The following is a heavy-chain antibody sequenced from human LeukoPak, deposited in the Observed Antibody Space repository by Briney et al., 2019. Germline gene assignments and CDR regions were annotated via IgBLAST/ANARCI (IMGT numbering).Heavy chain of an antibody. J-gene: IGHJ4*02. V-gene: IGHV3-23*01. D-gene: IGHD2-15*01. Sequence: GGALRLSCAASGFTFSNYAMSWVRQAPGKGLEWVSGISASGASKYNADSVKGRFTISRDNSKNTLYLQMNSLRAEDTAVYSGAKSGGGNCYRENILHWGQGTLVTVSS. CDR3: AKSGGGNCYRENILH. CDR2: ISASGASK. CDR1: GFTFSNYA.